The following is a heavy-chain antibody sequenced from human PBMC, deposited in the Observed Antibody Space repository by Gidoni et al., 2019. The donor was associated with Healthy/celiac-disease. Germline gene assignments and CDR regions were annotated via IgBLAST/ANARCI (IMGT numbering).Heavy chain of an antibody. J-gene: IGHJ6*02. CDR3: AREQDYYYGLDV. CDR1: GYTLPTCG. CDR2: ISAYRGNT. V-gene: IGHV1-18*01. Sequence: QVQLVQPAAEVQKPGASVEVSCKASGYTLPTCGLSWVRQAPGQGLGWMGWISAYRGNTNYAQKFQDRVTMTTDTSTNTAYMELRSLRSDDTAIYYCAREQDYYYGLDVWGQGTTVTVSS.